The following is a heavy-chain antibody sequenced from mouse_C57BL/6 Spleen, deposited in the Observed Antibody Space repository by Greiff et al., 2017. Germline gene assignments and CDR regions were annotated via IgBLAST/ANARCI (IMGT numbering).Heavy chain of an antibody. CDR1: GFTFTDYY. Sequence: DVHLVESGGGLVQPGGSLSLSCAASGFTFTDYYMSWVRQPPGKALEWLGFIRNKANGYTTEYSASVKGRFTISRDNSQSILYLQMNALRAEDSATYYCARSSYDYDEGTWFAYWGQGTLVTVSA. V-gene: IGHV7-3*01. CDR2: IRNKANGYTT. CDR3: ARSSYDYDEGTWFAY. J-gene: IGHJ3*01. D-gene: IGHD2-4*01.